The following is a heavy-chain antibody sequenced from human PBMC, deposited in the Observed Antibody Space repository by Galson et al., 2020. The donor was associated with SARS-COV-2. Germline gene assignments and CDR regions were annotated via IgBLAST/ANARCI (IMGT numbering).Heavy chain of an antibody. V-gene: IGHV3-48*04. CDR2: ISSSSTI. CDR1: GFTFSSYS. Sequence: GGSLRLSCAASGFTFSSYSMNWVRQAPGKGLEWVSYISSSSTIYYADSVKGRFTISRDNAKNSLYLQMNSLRAEDTAVYYCARDTGGSAFDIWGQGTMVTVSS. D-gene: IGHD2-8*02. CDR3: ARDTGGSAFDI. J-gene: IGHJ3*02.